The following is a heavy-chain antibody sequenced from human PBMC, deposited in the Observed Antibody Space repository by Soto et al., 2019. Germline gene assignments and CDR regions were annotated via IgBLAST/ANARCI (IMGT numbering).Heavy chain of an antibody. CDR1: GGSITTSNW. CDR3: ARGIRTWGEYVHNSFDP. V-gene: IGHV4-4*02. J-gene: IGHJ5*02. CDR2: IYHTGTT. D-gene: IGHD3-16*01. Sequence: QVQLQESGPGLVKPSETLSLTCAVSGGSITTSNWWSWVRQPPEKGLDWIGEIYHTGTTNYNPSFKSRVTISVDPSKNQLPLKLRSVTAADTAVYYCARGIRTWGEYVHNSFDPWGQGTLVTVSS.